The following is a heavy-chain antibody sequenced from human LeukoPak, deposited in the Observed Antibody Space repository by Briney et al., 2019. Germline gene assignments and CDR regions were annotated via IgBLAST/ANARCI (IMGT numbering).Heavy chain of an antibody. D-gene: IGHD6-13*01. Sequence: GGSLRLSCAASGFPFNAYWMTWVRQAPGKGLEWVANIRQDGDTKHYVDSVKGRFTISRDNAMNSLYLQMNSLRAEDTAIYYCARSLPYGTTWYGRSDFWGQGTLVTVSS. J-gene: IGHJ4*02. CDR1: GFPFNAYW. CDR2: IRQDGDTK. V-gene: IGHV3-7*03. CDR3: ARSLPYGTTWYGRSDF.